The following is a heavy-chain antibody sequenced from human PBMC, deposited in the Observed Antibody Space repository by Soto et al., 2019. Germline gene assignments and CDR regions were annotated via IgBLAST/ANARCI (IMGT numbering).Heavy chain of an antibody. CDR2: IIPIFGTA. J-gene: IGHJ6*02. CDR3: ARHLHPYSSSSYRTYYYYGMDC. Sequence: SSVKVSCKASGGTFSSYAISWVRQAPGQGLEWMGGIIPIFGTANYAQKFQGRVTITADESTSTAYMELSSLRSEDTAVYYCARHLHPYSSSSYRTYYYYGMDCWGQGTTVTV. D-gene: IGHD6-6*01. V-gene: IGHV1-69*13. CDR1: GGTFSSYA.